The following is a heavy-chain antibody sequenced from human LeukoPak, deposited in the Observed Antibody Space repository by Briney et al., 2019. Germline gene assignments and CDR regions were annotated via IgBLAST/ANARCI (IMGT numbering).Heavy chain of an antibody. CDR1: GGSISSGDYY. J-gene: IGHJ4*02. D-gene: IGHD1-26*01. CDR3: ARVGISGSYYLFDY. V-gene: IGHV4-30-4*08. CDR2: IYYSGST. Sequence: SQTLSLTCTVSGGSISSGDYYWSWRRQPPGKGREWIGYIYYSGSTYDNPSLKRRVTISEDTSKNQFALKRRSGAAAATAVYYCARVGISGSYYLFDYWGQGTLVTVSS.